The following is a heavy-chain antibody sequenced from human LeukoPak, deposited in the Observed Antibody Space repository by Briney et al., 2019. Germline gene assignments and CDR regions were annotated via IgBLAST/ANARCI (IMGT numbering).Heavy chain of an antibody. V-gene: IGHV5-51*01. Sequence: GESLKISCKGSGYSLTNYWIGWVRQMQGKGLEWMGIIYPGDSDTRYSPSFQGQVTISADKSIGTAYLQWNSLRASDTAIYYCARSWVTGYGTVLDYWGQGTLVTVSS. J-gene: IGHJ4*02. CDR2: IYPGDSDT. CDR3: ARSWVTGYGTVLDY. CDR1: GYSLTNYW. D-gene: IGHD5-18*01.